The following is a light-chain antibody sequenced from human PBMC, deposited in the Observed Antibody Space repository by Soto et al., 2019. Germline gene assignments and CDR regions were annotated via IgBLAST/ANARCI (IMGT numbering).Light chain of an antibody. CDR1: QSISSW. CDR2: DAS. Sequence: DIQMTQSPSTLSASVGDRVTITCRASQSISSWLAWYQQKPGKAPKLLIYDASSLESGVPSRFSGSGSGTEFPLTISSLQHDDFATYYCQQYNSYSQYTFGQGTKLEIK. V-gene: IGKV1-5*01. J-gene: IGKJ2*01. CDR3: QQYNSYSQYT.